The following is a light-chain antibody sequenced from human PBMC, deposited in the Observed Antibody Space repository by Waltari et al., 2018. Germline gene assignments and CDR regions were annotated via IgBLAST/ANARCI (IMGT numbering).Light chain of an antibody. CDR3: QAWDNRGV. J-gene: IGLJ2*01. V-gene: IGLV3-1*01. CDR1: KLGDKF. CDR2: EDT. Sequence: SFELTQPPAVAVSPGQRADITCSGDKLGDKFASWYQQKPGQSPLLIIFEDTKRPSGIPERFSGSNSGDTTTLTISETQAMDEADYYCQAWDNRGVFGGGTKLTV.